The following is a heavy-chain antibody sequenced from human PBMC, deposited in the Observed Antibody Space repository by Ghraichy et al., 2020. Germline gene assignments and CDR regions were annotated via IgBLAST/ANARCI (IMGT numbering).Heavy chain of an antibody. CDR1: GFSFNSYW. J-gene: IGHJ4*02. Sequence: GESLNISCAASGFSFNSYWMHWVRQAPGKGLVWVSRISTDGSSADYADSVKGRFTISRDNAKNTLYLQMNSLRAEDTAVYYCVSQLQRGGWGQGTLVTVSS. CDR3: VSQLQRGG. D-gene: IGHD2-2*01. V-gene: IGHV3-74*01. CDR2: ISTDGSSA.